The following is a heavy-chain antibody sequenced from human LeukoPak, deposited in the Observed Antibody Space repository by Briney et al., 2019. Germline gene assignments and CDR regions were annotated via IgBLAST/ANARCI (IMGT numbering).Heavy chain of an antibody. V-gene: IGHV1-69*06. CDR1: GGTFSSFA. CDR2: LIPIFGTA. D-gene: IGHD3-22*01. J-gene: IGHJ1*01. Sequence: SVKFSCKASGGTFSSFAISWVRHAPGPGLDWMRVLIPIFGTANYAQKFQGRVTITADKSTSTAYMELSSLRSEDTAVYYCARDGDSSGYYSYFQHWGQGTLVTVSS. CDR3: ARDGDSSGYYSYFQH.